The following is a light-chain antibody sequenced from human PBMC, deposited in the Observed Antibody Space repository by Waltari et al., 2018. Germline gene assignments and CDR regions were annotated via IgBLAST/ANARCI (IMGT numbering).Light chain of an antibody. Sequence: QAVVTQEPSLTVAPGETVTLTCDSNTGAVTSGHYPYWFQHKPGHAPRTLIYDTSNKHSWTPARFSGSLLGDKAALILSGAQPEDEAEYYCLLSYSGAWVFGGGTKLTVL. CDR3: LLSYSGAWV. CDR2: DTS. V-gene: IGLV7-46*01. CDR1: TGAVTSGHY. J-gene: IGLJ2*01.